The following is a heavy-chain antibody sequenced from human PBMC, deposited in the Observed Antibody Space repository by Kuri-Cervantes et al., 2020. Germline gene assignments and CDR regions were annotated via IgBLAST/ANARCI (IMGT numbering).Heavy chain of an antibody. CDR1: EYALTELS. Sequence: ASVKVSCKVSEYALTELSMHWVRQTPGKGLEWMGGLDLEHGETAYARKFQGRVTMTEDTSTDTAYMELSSLRSEDTAVYYCARDGSYHRLRGWFDPWGQGTLVTVSS. CDR2: LDLEHGET. CDR3: ARDGSYHRLRGWFDP. J-gene: IGHJ5*02. V-gene: IGHV1-24*01. D-gene: IGHD5/OR15-5a*01.